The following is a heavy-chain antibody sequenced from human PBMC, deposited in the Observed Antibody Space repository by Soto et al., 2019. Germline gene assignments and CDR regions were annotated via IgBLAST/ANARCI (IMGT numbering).Heavy chain of an antibody. CDR1: GYTLTSYG. Sequence: ASVKVSCKASGYTLTSYGISWVRQAPGQGLEWMGWISAYNGNTNYAQKLQGRVTMTTDTSTSTAYMELRSLRSDDTAVYYCARLRFLEWLEGDDPWGQGTLVTVSS. V-gene: IGHV1-18*01. D-gene: IGHD3-3*01. J-gene: IGHJ5*02. CDR3: ARLRFLEWLEGDDP. CDR2: ISAYNGNT.